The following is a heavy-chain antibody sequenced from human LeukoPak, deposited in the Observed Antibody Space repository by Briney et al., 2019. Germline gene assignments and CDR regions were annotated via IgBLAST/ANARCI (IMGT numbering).Heavy chain of an antibody. D-gene: IGHD2-2*01. CDR1: GFTFSNYA. CDR2: ISYDGNDK. Sequence: GRSLRLSCAASGFTFSNYAIHWVRQAPGKGLEWVAFISYDGNDKYYADSVKGRFTTSRDNSNNMVHLQMHSLRPEDTAVYSCAKDAVNCSGTSCSYGMDVWGQGTTVTVSS. V-gene: IGHV3-30*18. J-gene: IGHJ6*02. CDR3: AKDAVNCSGTSCSYGMDV.